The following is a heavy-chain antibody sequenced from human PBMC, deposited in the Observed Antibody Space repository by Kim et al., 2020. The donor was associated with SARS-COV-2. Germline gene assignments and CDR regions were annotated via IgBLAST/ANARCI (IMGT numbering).Heavy chain of an antibody. Sequence: ASVKVSCKASGYTFTSYGISWVRQAPGQGLEWMGWISAYNGNTNYAQKLQGRVTMTTDTSTSTAYMELRSLRSDDTAVYYCARDLYYDSSGSDAFDIWGQGTMVTVSS. V-gene: IGHV1-18*01. J-gene: IGHJ3*02. CDR3: ARDLYYDSSGSDAFDI. CDR1: GYTFTSYG. D-gene: IGHD3-22*01. CDR2: ISAYNGNT.